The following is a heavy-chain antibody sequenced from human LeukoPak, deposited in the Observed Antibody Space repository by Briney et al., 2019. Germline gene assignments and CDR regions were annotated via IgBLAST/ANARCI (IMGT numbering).Heavy chain of an antibody. CDR2: ISSSSSYI. V-gene: IGHV3-21*01. CDR3: AREGFIVVVPAARYMDV. D-gene: IGHD2-2*01. CDR1: GFTFSSYS. Sequence: PGGSLRLSCAASGFTFSSYSMDWVRQAPGKGLEWVSSISSSSSYIYYADSVKGRFTISRDNAKNSLYLQMNSLRAEDTAVYYCAREGFIVVVPAARYMDVWGKGTTVTVSS. J-gene: IGHJ6*03.